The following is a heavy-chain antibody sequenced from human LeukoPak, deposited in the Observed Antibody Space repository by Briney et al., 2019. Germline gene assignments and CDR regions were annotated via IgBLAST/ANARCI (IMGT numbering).Heavy chain of an antibody. V-gene: IGHV3-21*04. J-gene: IGHJ6*03. D-gene: IGHD4-23*01. CDR1: GFTFSSYS. Sequence: TGGSLRLSCAASGFTFSSYSMNWVRQAPGKGLEWVSSISSSSSYIYYADSVKGRFTISRDNAKNSLYLQMNSLRAEDTALYYCARRWLEKYYMDVWGKGTTVTVSS. CDR3: ARRWLEKYYMDV. CDR2: ISSSSSYI.